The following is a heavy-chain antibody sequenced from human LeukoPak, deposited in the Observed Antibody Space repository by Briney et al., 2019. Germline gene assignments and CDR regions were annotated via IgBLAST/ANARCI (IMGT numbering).Heavy chain of an antibody. CDR3: ARVDLLTGYFFDY. CDR1: GYTFSNYG. CDR2: IRGDNGNT. Sequence: ASVKVSCKASGYTFSNYGISWVRQAPGQGLEWVGWIRGDNGNTNYAQKFQGRVTMTTETSTSTAYMELGSLGSDETAVYYCARVDLLTGYFFDYWGQGTLVTVSS. V-gene: IGHV1-18*01. J-gene: IGHJ4*02. D-gene: IGHD3-9*01.